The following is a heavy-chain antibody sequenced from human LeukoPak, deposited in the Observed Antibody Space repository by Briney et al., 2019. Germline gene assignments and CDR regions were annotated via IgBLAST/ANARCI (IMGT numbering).Heavy chain of an antibody. D-gene: IGHD3-9*01. CDR3: ARDDYDTLGYNFHY. CDR1: GFTFADHA. V-gene: IGHV3-9*01. Sequence: GGSLRLSCVASGFTFADHAMHWVRRAPGQGLEWVTGINWNNGGIVYAASVRGRFTVSRDNAKNTLYLQMNRLGPEDTAFYYCARDDYDTLGYNFHYWGQGTLVTVSS. J-gene: IGHJ4*02. CDR2: INWNNGGI.